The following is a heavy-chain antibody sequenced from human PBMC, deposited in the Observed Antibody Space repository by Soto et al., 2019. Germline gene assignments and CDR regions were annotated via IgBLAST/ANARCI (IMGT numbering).Heavy chain of an antibody. J-gene: IGHJ6*02. CDR1: GFTFSSYS. Sequence: GGSLRLSCAASGFTFSSYSMNWVRQAPGKGLEWVSYISSSSSTIYYADSVKGRFTISRDNAKNSLYLQMNSLRDEDTAVYYCYIVPAAQSNYYGMDVWGQGTTVTVSS. CDR2: ISSSSSTI. V-gene: IGHV3-48*02. D-gene: IGHD2-2*01. CDR3: YIVPAAQSNYYGMDV.